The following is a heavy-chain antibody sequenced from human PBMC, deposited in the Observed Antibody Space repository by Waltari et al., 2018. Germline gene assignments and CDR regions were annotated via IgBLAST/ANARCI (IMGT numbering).Heavy chain of an antibody. Sequence: QVQLVESGGGVVQPGRSLRLSCAASGFTFSSYAMHWVRQAPGKGLEWVAVISYDGSNKYYADSVKGRFTISRDNSKNTLYLQMNSLRAEDTAVYYCARERSSGHNNYYYYGMDVWGQGTTVTVSS. CDR3: ARERSSGHNNYYYYGMDV. J-gene: IGHJ6*02. D-gene: IGHD6-19*01. CDR2: ISYDGSNK. CDR1: GFTFSSYA. V-gene: IGHV3-30-3*01.